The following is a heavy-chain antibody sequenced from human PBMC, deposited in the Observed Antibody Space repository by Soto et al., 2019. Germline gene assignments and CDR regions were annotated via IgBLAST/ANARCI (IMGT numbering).Heavy chain of an antibody. V-gene: IGHV4-59*01. J-gene: IGHJ5*02. Sequence: SETLSLTCTVSGGSISSDYWSWIRQSPGKGLEWIGYIYSRGNTNYNPSLKSRVTISVDTSKTHFSLNLSSVTAEDTAVYYCARSPIRRRNWFDPWGQGTLVTVSS. CDR1: GGSISSDY. CDR2: IYSRGNT. CDR3: ARSPIRRRNWFDP.